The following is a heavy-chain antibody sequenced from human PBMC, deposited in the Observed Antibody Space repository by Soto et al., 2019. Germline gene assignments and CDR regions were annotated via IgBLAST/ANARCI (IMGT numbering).Heavy chain of an antibody. V-gene: IGHV3-33*01. CDR2: IWYDASKQ. CDR3: AAWAEGATEVH. CDR1: GFSFSVYG. Sequence: QVQLVESGGGVVQPGRSLRLSCETSGFSFSVYGMHWVRQAPGKGLEWVAVIWYDASKQFYAASVEGRFTISRDNSKAIFYLQMNSLRAEDTAVYYCAAWAEGATEVHWGQGTLVTVSS. J-gene: IGHJ4*02. D-gene: IGHD2-15*01.